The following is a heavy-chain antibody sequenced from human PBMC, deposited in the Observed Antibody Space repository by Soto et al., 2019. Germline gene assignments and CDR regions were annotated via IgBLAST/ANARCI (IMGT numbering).Heavy chain of an antibody. CDR2: IYRGGST. D-gene: IGHD3-10*01. J-gene: IGHJ6*02. V-gene: IGHV3-66*01. CDR3: AREGSIPMVRGVTIDPNYYYYGMDV. CDR1: GFTVSSNY. Sequence: EVQLVESGGGLVQPGGSLRLSCAASGFTVSSNYMSWVRQAPGKGLEWVSGIYRGGSTYYADSVKGRFTISRDNSKNTLYLQMNSLRAEDTAVYYGAREGSIPMVRGVTIDPNYYYYGMDVWGQGTTVTVSS.